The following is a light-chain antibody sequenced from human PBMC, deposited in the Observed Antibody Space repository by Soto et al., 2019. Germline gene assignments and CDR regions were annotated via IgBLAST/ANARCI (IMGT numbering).Light chain of an antibody. Sequence: EIVLTQSPGTLSLSPGERAPLSGRASQSVGSNYLAWYEQKPGQAPRLLIYGASIRATGIPDRFSGSGSGTEFTLTISSLQPEDFATYYRQQYKSYWTFGQGTKVDIK. V-gene: IGKV3-20*01. CDR3: QQYKSYWT. CDR1: QSVGSNY. J-gene: IGKJ1*01. CDR2: GAS.